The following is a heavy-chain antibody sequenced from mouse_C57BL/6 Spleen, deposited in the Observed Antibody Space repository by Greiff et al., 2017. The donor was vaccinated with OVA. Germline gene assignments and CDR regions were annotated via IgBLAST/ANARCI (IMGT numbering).Heavy chain of an antibody. Sequence: EVQLKESGPELVKPGASVKISCKASGYSFTDYNMNWVKQSNGKSLEWIGVINPNYGTTSYNQKFKGKATLTVDQSSSTAYMQLNSLTSEDSAVYYCARSSYYGSNNWYFDVWGTGTTVTVSS. CDR2: INPNYGTT. V-gene: IGHV1-39*01. CDR1: GYSFTDYN. J-gene: IGHJ1*03. D-gene: IGHD1-1*01. CDR3: ARSSYYGSNNWYFDV.